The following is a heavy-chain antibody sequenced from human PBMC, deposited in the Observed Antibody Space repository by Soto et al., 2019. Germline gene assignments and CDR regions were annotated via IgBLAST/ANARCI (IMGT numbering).Heavy chain of an antibody. J-gene: IGHJ4*02. D-gene: IGHD4-17*01. Sequence: ASVKVSCKASGYTFSGYALHWVRQAPGQRLEWMGWINAGNGNTKDTQKFQGRVTITRDTSATTAYMELSSQRSEGTAVYDCARGRWTQTTADYDLDYWGQGTLVTVSS. CDR1: GYTFSGYA. CDR2: INAGNGNT. CDR3: ARGRWTQTTADYDLDY. V-gene: IGHV1-3*01.